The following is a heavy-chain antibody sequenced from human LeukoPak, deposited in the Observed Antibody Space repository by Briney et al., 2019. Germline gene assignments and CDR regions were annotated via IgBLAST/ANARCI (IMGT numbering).Heavy chain of an antibody. CDR1: GYTFTDYF. CDR3: VRGTTGTDAFDM. Sequence: GASVKVSCKASGYTFTDYFIHWGRQALGRRPELMGCMNPNSGFTNYAQTFQGRVSMTRDTSTSTAYMELSGLTYNDTAVYFCVRGTTGTDAFDMWGQGTTVTVS. V-gene: IGHV1-2*02. D-gene: IGHD1-1*01. CDR2: MNPNSGFT. J-gene: IGHJ3*02.